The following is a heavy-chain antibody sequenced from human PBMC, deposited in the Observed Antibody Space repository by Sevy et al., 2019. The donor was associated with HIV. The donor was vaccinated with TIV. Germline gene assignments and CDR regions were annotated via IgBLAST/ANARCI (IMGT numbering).Heavy chain of an antibody. V-gene: IGHV3-7*01. J-gene: IGHJ6*02. CDR1: GFTFNMYW. CDR2: IKEDGSQK. Sequence: GGSLRLSCAASGFTFNMYWMTWVRQAPGKGLEWVANIKEDGSQKKYLDSVKGRFIISRDNAKESLYLQINSLRAEDTAVYYCARYCSGGSCYSRLPHYHYGMDVWGQGTTVTVSS. D-gene: IGHD2-15*01. CDR3: ARYCSGGSCYSRLPHYHYGMDV.